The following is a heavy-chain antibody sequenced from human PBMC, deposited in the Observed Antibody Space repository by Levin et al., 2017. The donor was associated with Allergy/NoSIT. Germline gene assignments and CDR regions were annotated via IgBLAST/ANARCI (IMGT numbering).Heavy chain of an antibody. J-gene: IGHJ4*02. V-gene: IGHV3-23*01. CDR3: AKDWGDDSSGYYFMSDY. CDR1: GFKFSTYA. D-gene: IGHD3-22*01. CDR2: IRGSGAVP. Sequence: GGSLRLSCAASGFKFSTYAMSWVRQAPGKGLEWVSSIRGSGAVPYYADSVKGRFTISRDNSKNTLSLQMNSLRVEDTAVYYCAKDWGDDSSGYYFMSDYWGQGILVTVSS.